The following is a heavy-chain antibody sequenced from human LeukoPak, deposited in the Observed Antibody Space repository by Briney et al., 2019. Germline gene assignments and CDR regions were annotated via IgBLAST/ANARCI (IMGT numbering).Heavy chain of an antibody. CDR1: GFTFSSYS. CDR2: ISSSSSTI. V-gene: IGHV3-48*02. CDR3: ARDLYYYDSSGYYSAFDI. J-gene: IGHJ3*02. D-gene: IGHD3-22*01. Sequence: SGGSLRLSCAASGFTFSSYSMNWVRQAPGKGLEWVSYISSSSSTIYYADSVKGRFTISRDNAKSSLYLQMNSLRDEDTAVYYCARDLYYYDSSGYYSAFDIWGQGTMVTVSS.